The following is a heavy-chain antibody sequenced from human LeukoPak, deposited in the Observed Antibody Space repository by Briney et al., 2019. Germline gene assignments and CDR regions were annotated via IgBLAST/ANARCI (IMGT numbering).Heavy chain of an antibody. CDR1: GDSVSSISVA. CDR2: TYYRSKWYY. V-gene: IGHV6-1*01. Sequence: SQTLSLTCAISGDSVSSISVAWNWIRQSPSRGLEWLGRTYYRSKWYYEYAVSVKSRINISPDPSKTQFSLQLTSVTPEDTAVYYCSLARSEYHYGMDVWGQGTTVTVSS. CDR3: SLARSEYHYGMDV. J-gene: IGHJ6*02.